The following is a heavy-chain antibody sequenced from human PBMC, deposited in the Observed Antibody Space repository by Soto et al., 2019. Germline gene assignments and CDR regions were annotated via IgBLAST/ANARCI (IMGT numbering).Heavy chain of an antibody. CDR2: IKQDGSEK. V-gene: IGHV3-7*05. CDR3: ASATIFGVVDTAYYFDY. CDR1: GFTFSSYW. J-gene: IGHJ4*02. D-gene: IGHD3-3*01. Sequence: EVQLVESGGGWVQPGGSLRLSCAASGFTFSSYWMSWVRQAPGKGLEWVANIKQDGSEKYYVDSVKGRFTISRDNAKNSLYLQMNSLRAEDTAVYYCASATIFGVVDTAYYFDYWGQGTLVTVSS.